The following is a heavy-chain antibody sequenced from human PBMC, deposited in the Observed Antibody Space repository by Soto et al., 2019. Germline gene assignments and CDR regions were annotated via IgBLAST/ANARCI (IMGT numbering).Heavy chain of an antibody. V-gene: IGHV1-2*04. J-gene: IGHJ4*02. Sequence: ASVKVSCKASGYTFTRYYMHWVRQAPGQGLEWMGWINPNSGGTNYAQKFQGWVTMTRDTSISTAYMELSRLRSDDTAVYYCARRGYSGWNWGNFDYWGPGTQVTVSS. D-gene: IGHD5-12*01. CDR2: INPNSGGT. CDR3: ARRGYSGWNWGNFDY. CDR1: GYTFTRYY.